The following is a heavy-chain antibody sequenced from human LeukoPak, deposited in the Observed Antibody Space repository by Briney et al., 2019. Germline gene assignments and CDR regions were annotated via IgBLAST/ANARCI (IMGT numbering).Heavy chain of an antibody. CDR2: INPNSGGT. J-gene: IGHJ4*02. Sequence: ASVKVSCKASGYTFTGYYIHWVRQAPGQGLEWMGWINPNSGGTNYAQKFQGRVTMTRDTSISTAYMELSRLRSDDTAVYYCARDDSRIAVAGILTIDYWGQGTLVTVSS. D-gene: IGHD6-19*01. CDR3: ARDDSRIAVAGILTIDY. V-gene: IGHV1-2*02. CDR1: GYTFTGYY.